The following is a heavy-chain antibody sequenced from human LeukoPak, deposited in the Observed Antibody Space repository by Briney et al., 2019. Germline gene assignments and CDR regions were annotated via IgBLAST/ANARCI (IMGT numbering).Heavy chain of an antibody. CDR3: ARDQGIAAAGTGNAFDI. J-gene: IGHJ3*02. D-gene: IGHD6-13*01. Sequence: SVKVSCKASGRTFSSYAISWVRQAPGQGLEWMGGIIPIFGTANYAQKFQGRVTITADESTSTAYMELSSLRSEDTAVYYCARDQGIAAAGTGNAFDIWGQGTMVTVSS. V-gene: IGHV1-69*13. CDR2: IIPIFGTA. CDR1: GRTFSSYA.